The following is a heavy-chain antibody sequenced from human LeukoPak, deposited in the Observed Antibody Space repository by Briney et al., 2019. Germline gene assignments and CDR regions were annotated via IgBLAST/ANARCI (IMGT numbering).Heavy chain of an antibody. V-gene: IGHV3-7*01. Sequence: GGSLRLSCAASGFTYSSYWMTWVRQAPGKGLEWVANIKQDGSERDYVDSVKGRFTISRDYSKNTLYLQMNSLRAEDTAVYYCARSLYSSSWYWFDPWGQGTLVTVSS. CDR3: ARSLYSSSWYWFDP. D-gene: IGHD6-13*01. CDR2: IKQDGSER. J-gene: IGHJ5*02. CDR1: GFTYSSYW.